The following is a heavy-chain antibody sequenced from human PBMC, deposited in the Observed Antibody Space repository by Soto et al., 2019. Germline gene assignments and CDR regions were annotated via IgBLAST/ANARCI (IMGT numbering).Heavy chain of an antibody. Sequence: SETLSLTCTVSGGSISSSSYCWGWIRQPPGKGLEWIGNIFYSGTTYYNPSLKSRVTISVDTSKNQFSLKLSSVTAADTAVYYCARDRGAYYDFWSGYHPPLMDVWGKGTTVTVSS. CDR2: IFYSGTT. CDR3: ARDRGAYYDFWSGYHPPLMDV. V-gene: IGHV4-39*02. D-gene: IGHD3-3*01. J-gene: IGHJ6*03. CDR1: GGSISSSSYC.